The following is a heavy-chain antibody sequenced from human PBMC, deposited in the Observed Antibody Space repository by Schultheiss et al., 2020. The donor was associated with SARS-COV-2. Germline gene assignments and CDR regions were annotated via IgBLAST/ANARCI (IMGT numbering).Heavy chain of an antibody. Sequence: ASVKVSCKASGYTFTSYGISWVRQAPGQGLEWMGWISAYNGNTNYAQKFQGRVTITADKSTSTAYMELSSLRSEDTAVYYCARASGVVVTAIYFDYWGQGTLVTVSS. CDR3: ARASGVVVTAIYFDY. CDR1: GYTFTSYG. V-gene: IGHV1-18*01. CDR2: ISAYNGNT. D-gene: IGHD2-21*02. J-gene: IGHJ4*02.